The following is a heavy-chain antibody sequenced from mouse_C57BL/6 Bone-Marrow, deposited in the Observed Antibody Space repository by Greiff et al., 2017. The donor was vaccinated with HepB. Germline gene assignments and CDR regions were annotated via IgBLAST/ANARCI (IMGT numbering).Heavy chain of an antibody. D-gene: IGHD2-4*01. CDR1: GYTFTTYP. V-gene: IGHV1-47*01. J-gene: IGHJ3*01. CDR3: ARPDYDEENAWFAY. CDR2: FHPYNDDT. Sequence: VKLVESGAELVKPGASVKMSCKASGYTFTTYPIEWMKQNHGKSLEWIGNFHPYNDDTKYNEKFKGKATLTVEKSSSKVYLELSRLTSDDSAVYYCARPDYDEENAWFAYWGQGTLVTVSA.